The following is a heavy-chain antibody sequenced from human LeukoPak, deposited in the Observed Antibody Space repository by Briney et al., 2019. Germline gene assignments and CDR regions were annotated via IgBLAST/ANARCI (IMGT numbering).Heavy chain of an antibody. D-gene: IGHD3-22*01. J-gene: IGHJ4*02. Sequence: ASVKLSCKASGYTFTEHYLHWVRQAPGQGLEWMGWINPNSGGTNYAQKFQGRVTMTRDTSISTAYMELSRLRSDDTAVYYCARVKYYYDSSGYTFDYWGQGSLVTVSS. CDR1: GYTFTEHY. CDR3: ARVKYYYDSSGYTFDY. V-gene: IGHV1-2*02. CDR2: INPNSGGT.